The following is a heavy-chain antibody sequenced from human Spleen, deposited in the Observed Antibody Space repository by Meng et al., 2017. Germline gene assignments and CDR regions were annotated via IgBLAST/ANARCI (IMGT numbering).Heavy chain of an antibody. CDR1: GYTFTSYA. D-gene: IGHD3-22*01. V-gene: IGHV1-69*13. Sequence: SVKVSCKASGYTFTSYAISWVRQAPGQGLEWMGGIIPIFGTANYAQKFQGRVTITEDESTSTAYMGLSSLRSEDTAVYYCARDQGGDRSGYDYVDYYDYGMDVCGQAIT. CDR2: IIPIFGTA. J-gene: IGHJ6*01. CDR3: ARDQGGDRSGYDYVDYYDYGMDV.